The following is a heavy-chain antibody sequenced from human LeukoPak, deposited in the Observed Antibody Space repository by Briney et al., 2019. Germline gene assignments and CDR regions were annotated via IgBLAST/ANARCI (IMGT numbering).Heavy chain of an antibody. V-gene: IGHV3-30-3*01. CDR3: ARDAVDTANAV. D-gene: IGHD5-18*01. CDR1: GFTFSDYA. CDR2: ISYDESNK. J-gene: IGHJ6*02. Sequence: GGSLRLSCAASGFTFSDYAMHWVRQAPDKGLEWVAVISYDESNKYYADSVKGRFTISRDNSKNTLYLQMNSLRAEDTAVYYCARDAVDTANAVWGQGTTVTVSS.